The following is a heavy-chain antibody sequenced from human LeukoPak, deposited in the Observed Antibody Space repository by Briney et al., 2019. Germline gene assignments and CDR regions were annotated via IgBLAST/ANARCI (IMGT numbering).Heavy chain of an antibody. CDR1: GLTFSSYA. CDR2: ISGSGDNT. D-gene: IGHD3-22*01. Sequence: PGGSLRLSCAASGLTFSSYAMSWVRQAPGKGLERVSGISGSGDNTYYADSVKGRFTISRDNSKNTLYVQVNSLGTEDTAAYYCAKGSYYDSSGSFYFDYWGQGTLVTVSS. CDR3: AKGSYYDSSGSFYFDY. J-gene: IGHJ4*02. V-gene: IGHV3-23*01.